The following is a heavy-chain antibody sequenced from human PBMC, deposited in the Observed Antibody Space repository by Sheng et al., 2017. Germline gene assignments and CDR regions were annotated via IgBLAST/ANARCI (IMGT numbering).Heavy chain of an antibody. CDR3: ARQSVELPXNWFDP. CDR2: IYYSGST. V-gene: IGHV4-39*07. CDR1: GGSISSSSYY. Sequence: QLQLQESGPGLVKPSETLSLTCTVSGGSISSSSYYWGWIRQPPGKGLEWIGSIYYSGSTYYNPSLKSRVTISVDTSKNQFSLKLSSVTAADTAVYYCARQSVELPXNWFDPWGQGTLVTVSS. J-gene: IGHJ5*02. D-gene: IGHD3-10*01.